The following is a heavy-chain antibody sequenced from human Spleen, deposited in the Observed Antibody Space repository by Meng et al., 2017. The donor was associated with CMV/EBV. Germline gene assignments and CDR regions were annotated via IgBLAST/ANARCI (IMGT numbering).Heavy chain of an antibody. CDR1: GYSFKSQG. CDR2: ISTYNGDT. CDR3: ARDRVIGVVSHYYYGMDV. D-gene: IGHD3-3*01. V-gene: IGHV1-18*01. J-gene: IGHJ6*02. Sequence: ASVKVSCKASGYSFKSQGISWVRQAPGQGLEWMGWISTYNGDTNYAQTLQGRVTMTTEPSTSTVYMELRSLRTDDTAVYYCARDRVIGVVSHYYYGMDVWGQGTTVTVSS.